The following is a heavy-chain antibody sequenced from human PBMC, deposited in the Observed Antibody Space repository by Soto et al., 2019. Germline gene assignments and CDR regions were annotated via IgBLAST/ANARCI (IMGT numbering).Heavy chain of an antibody. CDR1: GGSISSSSYY. Sequence: LSLTCTVSGGSISSSSYYWGWIRQPPGKGLEWIGSIYYSGSTYYNPSLKSRVTISVDTSKNQFSLKLSSVTAADTAVYYCARHGVRWELRYFQHWGQGTLVTVSS. CDR3: ARHGVRWELRYFQH. D-gene: IGHD1-26*01. V-gene: IGHV4-39*01. CDR2: IYYSGST. J-gene: IGHJ1*01.